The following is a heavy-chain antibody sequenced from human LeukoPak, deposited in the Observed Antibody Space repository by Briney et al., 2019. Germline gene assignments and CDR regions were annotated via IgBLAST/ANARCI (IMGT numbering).Heavy chain of an antibody. D-gene: IGHD3-22*01. Sequence: ASVKVSCKASGYTCTSYGISWVRQAPGQGLEWMGWISAYNGNTNYAQKLQGRVTMTTDTSTSTAYMELMSLRSDDTAVYYCASGPLYYYDSSGYYPRPYYYGMDVWGQGTTVTVSS. CDR1: GYTCTSYG. CDR3: ASGPLYYYDSSGYYPRPYYYGMDV. CDR2: ISAYNGNT. J-gene: IGHJ6*02. V-gene: IGHV1-18*01.